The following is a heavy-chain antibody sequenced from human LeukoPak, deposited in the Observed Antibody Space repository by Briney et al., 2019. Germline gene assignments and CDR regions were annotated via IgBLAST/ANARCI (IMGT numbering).Heavy chain of an antibody. CDR2: IKQDGSEK. CDR1: GFTFSSYW. V-gene: IGHV3-7*01. J-gene: IGHJ4*02. CDR3: ARVSRIGRDRCDY. D-gene: IGHD1-14*01. Sequence: PGGSLRLSCAASGFTFSSYWMSWVRQAPRKGLEWVANIKQDGSEKYYVDSVKGRFTISRDNAKNSLYLQMNSLRAEDTAVYYCARVSRIGRDRCDYWGQGTLVTVSS.